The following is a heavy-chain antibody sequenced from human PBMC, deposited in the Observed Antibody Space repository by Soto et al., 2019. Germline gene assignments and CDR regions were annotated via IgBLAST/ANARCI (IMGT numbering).Heavy chain of an antibody. J-gene: IGHJ3*01. CDR2: ISWNSGSI. Sequence: GGSLRLSCAASGFTFDDYAMHWVRQAPGKGLEWVSGISWNSGSIGYADSVKGRFTISRDNAKNSLYLQMNSLRAEDTALYYCAKDIPYYGSGRPDAFDFWGQGTMVTVSS. CDR3: AKDIPYYGSGRPDAFDF. CDR1: GFTFDDYA. D-gene: IGHD3-10*01. V-gene: IGHV3-9*01.